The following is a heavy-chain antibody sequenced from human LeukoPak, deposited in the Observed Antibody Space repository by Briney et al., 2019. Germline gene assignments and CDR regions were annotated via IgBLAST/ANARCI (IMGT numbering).Heavy chain of an antibody. CDR2: INANSGGT. V-gene: IGHV1-2*02. J-gene: IGHJ4*02. Sequence: ASVKVSCKASRYTFTGYYMHWVRQAPGQGVEWMGWINANSGGTDYAQKFQDRVTMTRDTSISTAYMELSRLTSDDAAVYYCARDGHGGNSFDFWGQGTLVTVSS. D-gene: IGHD4-23*01. CDR1: RYTFTGYY. CDR3: ARDGHGGNSFDF.